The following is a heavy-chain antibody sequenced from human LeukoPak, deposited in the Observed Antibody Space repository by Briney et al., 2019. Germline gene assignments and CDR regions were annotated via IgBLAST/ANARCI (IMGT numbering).Heavy chain of an antibody. CDR1: GGTFSSYA. J-gene: IGHJ5*02. CDR3: ARAEDYGEPLEGFDP. V-gene: IGHV1-69*04. CDR2: IIPILGIA. Sequence: VASVKVSCKASGGTFSSYAISWVRQAPGQGLEWMGRIIPILGIANYAQKFQGRVTITADKSTSTAYMELSSLRSEDTAVYYCARAEDYGEPLEGFDPWGQGTLVTVSS. D-gene: IGHD4-17*01.